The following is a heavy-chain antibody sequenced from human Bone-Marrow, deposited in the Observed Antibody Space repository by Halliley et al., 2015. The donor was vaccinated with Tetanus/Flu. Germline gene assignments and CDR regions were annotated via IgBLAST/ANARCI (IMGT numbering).Heavy chain of an antibody. CDR2: IFFRGIT. CDR3: AMGTSGYGDYFDN. J-gene: IGHJ4*02. V-gene: IGHV4-31*02. Sequence: WIGYIFFRGITYYNPSLESRVSISVDTSKTQSSLKLTSMTAADTAVYYCAMGTSGYGDYFDNWGLGTLVTVSS. D-gene: IGHD5-12*01.